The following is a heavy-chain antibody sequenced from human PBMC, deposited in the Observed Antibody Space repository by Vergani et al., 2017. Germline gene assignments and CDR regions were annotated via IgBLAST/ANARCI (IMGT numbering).Heavy chain of an antibody. CDR2: IYPADSDT. CDR3: ARHTTYTDS. D-gene: IGHD1-1*01. CDR1: EYSFGNYW. V-gene: IGHV5-51*01. J-gene: IGHJ4*02. Sequence: EVELVQSGPEMRKPGESVKISCKGSEYSFGNYWIGWVRQMPGKGLEWMGIIYPADSDTRYSPSFQGQVTISADKSISTAFLQWDSLKASYTALYYCARHTTYTDSWGQGTLVTVSS.